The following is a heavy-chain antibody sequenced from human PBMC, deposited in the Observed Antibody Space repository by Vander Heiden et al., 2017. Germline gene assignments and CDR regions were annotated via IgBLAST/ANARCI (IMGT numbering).Heavy chain of an antibody. V-gene: IGHV3-11*01. J-gene: IGHJ4*02. Sequence: QFQLVESGGGLVKPGGSLRVPCAASRFVFSDYNMIWIRQAPGKGLEWVSYITRSGDVIYYADSVKGRFSISRDNARNSLYLQMNSLKVDDTAVYYCARDPQRRDAYNLDDWGQGTLVTVSS. D-gene: IGHD1-1*01. CDR2: ITRSGDVI. CDR1: RFVFSDYN. CDR3: ARDPQRRDAYNLDD.